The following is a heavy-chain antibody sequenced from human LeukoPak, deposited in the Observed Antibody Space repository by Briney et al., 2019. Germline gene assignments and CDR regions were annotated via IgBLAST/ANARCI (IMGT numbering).Heavy chain of an antibody. CDR1: GYSFTTYW. V-gene: IGHV5-10-1*01. J-gene: IGHJ4*02. CDR3: ARPEGAAGNFDY. Sequence: GESLRISCKGSGYSFTTYWISWVRQMPGKGLEWMGRIDPSDSYINNSPSFQGHVTISVDRSISTAYLQWSSLKASDTAMYYCARPEGAAGNFDYWGQGTLVTVSS. D-gene: IGHD6-13*01. CDR2: IDPSDSYI.